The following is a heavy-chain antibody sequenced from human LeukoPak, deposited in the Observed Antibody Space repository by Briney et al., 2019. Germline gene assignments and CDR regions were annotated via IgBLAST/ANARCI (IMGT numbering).Heavy chain of an antibody. J-gene: IGHJ4*02. CDR3: AKDGTHRGYSYGYREYYFDY. CDR2: IYSGGST. D-gene: IGHD5-18*01. V-gene: IGHV3-53*01. CDR1: GFTVSSNY. Sequence: GGSLRLSCAASGFTVSSNYMSWVRQAPGKGLEWVSVIYSGGSTYYADSVKGRFTISRDNSKNTLYLQMNSLRAEDTAVYYCAKDGTHRGYSYGYREYYFDYWGQGTLVTVSS.